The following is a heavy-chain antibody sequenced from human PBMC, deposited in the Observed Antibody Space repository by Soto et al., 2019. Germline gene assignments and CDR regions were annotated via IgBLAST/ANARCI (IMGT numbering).Heavy chain of an antibody. D-gene: IGHD5-12*01. J-gene: IGHJ4*01. CDR1: GGLISKYS. V-gene: IGHV1-69*06. Sequence: QVQLVQSGAEVSQPGSSVKVSCKTSGGLISKYSFNWVRQAPGQGLEWMGWVLPISGSTDYAQKFQGRLTISADRSTSTVYMELSRLRSDDTANYYCATIRVRGGPLRCEAGGQGMLISVSS. CDR3: ATIRVRGGPLRCEA. CDR2: VLPISGST.